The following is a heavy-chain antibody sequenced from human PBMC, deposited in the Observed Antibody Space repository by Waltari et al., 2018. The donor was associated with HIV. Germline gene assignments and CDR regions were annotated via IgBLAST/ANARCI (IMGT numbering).Heavy chain of an antibody. Sequence: EMQLVESGGGLVKPGGSLRLPCAASGFNFSSYTMNMVRQAPGNGFTVFSAISRSSGYLYYADSVKCRFTISRGNPKNSLYLQMNSLRAEDTAVYYCARDFIGSNWFDPWGQGTLVTVSS. J-gene: IGHJ5*02. CDR3: ARDFIGSNWFDP. D-gene: IGHD2-15*01. V-gene: IGHV3-21*01. CDR2: ISRSSGYL. CDR1: GFNFSSYT.